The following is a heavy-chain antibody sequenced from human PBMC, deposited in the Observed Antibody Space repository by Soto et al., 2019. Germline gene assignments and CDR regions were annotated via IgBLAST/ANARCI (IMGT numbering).Heavy chain of an antibody. D-gene: IGHD3-16*01. CDR2: VIPLFDTA. CDR1: GGIFTNNA. CDR3: ARGTGGSRRFDP. J-gene: IGHJ5*02. Sequence: QVQVVQSGAEVKKPGSSVKVSCKVSGGIFTNNAISWVRQAPGQGLEWLGGVIPLFDTAYYAQIFQGRLRISADGATTTAYMELSGLTSADTAVYYCARGTGGSRRFDPWGQGTLVTVSS. V-gene: IGHV1-69*01.